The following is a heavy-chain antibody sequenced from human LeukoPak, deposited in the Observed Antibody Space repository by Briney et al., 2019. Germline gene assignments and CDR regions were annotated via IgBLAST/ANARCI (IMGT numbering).Heavy chain of an antibody. CDR1: GFTFSSYA. Sequence: PGRSLRLSCAASGFTFSSYAMHWVRQAPGKGLEWVAVIPHDGNNKYNADSVKGRFTISRDNSKNTLYLQTNSLRAEDTAVYYCAREGVYSNGPFDYWGQGTRVTVSS. J-gene: IGHJ4*02. D-gene: IGHD5-18*01. CDR2: IPHDGNNK. V-gene: IGHV3-30-3*01. CDR3: AREGVYSNGPFDY.